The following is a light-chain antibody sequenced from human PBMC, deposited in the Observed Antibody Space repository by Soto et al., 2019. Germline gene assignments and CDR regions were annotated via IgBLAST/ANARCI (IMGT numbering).Light chain of an antibody. CDR1: QSVRSSY. Sequence: EIVLTQSPGTLSLSPGERATLSCRASQSVRSSYLAWYQQKPGQAPRLLIYVASSRATGIPDRFSGSGSGTDFTLTISRLEPEDFAFYYCQQYGSSPLTFGGGTKVEIK. CDR2: VAS. CDR3: QQYGSSPLT. V-gene: IGKV3-20*01. J-gene: IGKJ4*01.